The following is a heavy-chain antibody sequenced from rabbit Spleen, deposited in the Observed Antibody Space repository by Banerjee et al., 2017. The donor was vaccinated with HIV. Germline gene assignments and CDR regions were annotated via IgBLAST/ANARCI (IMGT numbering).Heavy chain of an antibody. V-gene: IGHV1S43*01. CDR1: GFSFSGGYY. D-gene: IGHD7-1*01. Sequence: QSLEESGGDLVKPGASLTLTCTASGFSFSGGYYMCWVRQAPGKGLEWIACFGSDGGITWHANWVNGRFTVSRSTSLNTVDLKMTGLTVADTATYFCARGLWDGYAGYGDVTDAFDPWGPGTLVTVS. CDR3: ARGLWDGYAGYGDVTDAFDP. CDR2: FGSDGGIT. J-gene: IGHJ2*01.